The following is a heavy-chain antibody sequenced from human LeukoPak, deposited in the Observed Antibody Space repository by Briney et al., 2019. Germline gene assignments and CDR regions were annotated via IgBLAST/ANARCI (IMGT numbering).Heavy chain of an antibody. D-gene: IGHD5-12*01. CDR1: GFSLSTSGVG. V-gene: IGHV2-5*01. Sequence: SGPTLVNPTHTLTLTCTFSGFSLSTSGVGVGWIRQPPGKALEWLALIYWNDNKGYSPSLKTRLSITKDTSKNQVVLTMTNMDPVDTATYYCARRLTYTSGPGVAYYFDYWGQGTLVTVSS. J-gene: IGHJ4*02. CDR3: ARRLTYTSGPGVAYYFDY. CDR2: IYWNDNK.